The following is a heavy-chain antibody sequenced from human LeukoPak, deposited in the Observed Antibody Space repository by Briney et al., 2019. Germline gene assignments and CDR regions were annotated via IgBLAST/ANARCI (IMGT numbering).Heavy chain of an antibody. CDR3: ARDLGNWNDGVYFDY. J-gene: IGHJ4*02. Sequence: PGGSLRLSCAASGFTFSSYRMNWVRQAPGKGLEGVSYISSSSSTIYYADSVKGRFTISRDNAKNSLYLQMNSLRDEDTAVYYCARDLGNWNDGVYFDYWGQGTLVTVSS. CDR2: ISSSSSTI. D-gene: IGHD1-20*01. V-gene: IGHV3-48*02. CDR1: GFTFSSYR.